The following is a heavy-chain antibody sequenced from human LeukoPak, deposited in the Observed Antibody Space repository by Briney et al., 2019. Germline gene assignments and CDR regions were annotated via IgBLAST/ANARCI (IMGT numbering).Heavy chain of an antibody. CDR2: IWYDGSNK. D-gene: IGHD6-13*01. Sequence: GGSLRLSCTASGVTFSSYGMHWVRQAPGKGLEWVAVIWYDGSNKYYADSVKGRFTISRDNSKNTLYLQMNSLRAEDTAVYYCAKEPNLSIATSGMYFDYWGQGTLVTVSS. J-gene: IGHJ4*02. V-gene: IGHV3-33*06. CDR1: GVTFSSYG. CDR3: AKEPNLSIATSGMYFDY.